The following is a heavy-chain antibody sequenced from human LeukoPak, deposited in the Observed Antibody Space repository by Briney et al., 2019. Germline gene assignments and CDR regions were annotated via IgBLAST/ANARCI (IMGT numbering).Heavy chain of an antibody. CDR3: AKDRFYGFDAFDI. V-gene: IGHV3-30*04. Sequence: GGSLRLSCAASGFTFSSYAMHWVRQAPGKGLEWVAVISYDGSNKYYADSVKGRFTISRDNSKNTLYLQMNSLRAEDTAVYYCAKDRFYGFDAFDIWGQGTMVTVSS. CDR2: ISYDGSNK. CDR1: GFTFSSYA. J-gene: IGHJ3*02. D-gene: IGHD2/OR15-2a*01.